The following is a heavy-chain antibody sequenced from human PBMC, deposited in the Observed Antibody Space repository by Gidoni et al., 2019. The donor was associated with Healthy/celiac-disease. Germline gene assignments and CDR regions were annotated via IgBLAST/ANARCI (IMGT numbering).Heavy chain of an antibody. Sequence: QVQLVESGGGVVQPGRSLRPSCAASGFTFSSYGMHWVRQAPGKGLEGVAVIWYDGSNKYYADSVKGRFTISRDNSKNTLYLQMNSLRAEDTAVYYCASLADSGYDQNWFDPWGQGTLVTVSS. CDR2: IWYDGSNK. V-gene: IGHV3-33*01. D-gene: IGHD5-12*01. CDR3: ASLADSGYDQNWFDP. CDR1: GFTFSSYG. J-gene: IGHJ5*02.